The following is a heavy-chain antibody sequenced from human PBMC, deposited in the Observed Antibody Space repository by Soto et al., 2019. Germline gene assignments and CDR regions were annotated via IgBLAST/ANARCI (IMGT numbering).Heavy chain of an antibody. Sequence: QIQLVDSGGGVVQPGRSLRLSCGASGFTFSTYAMHWVRQAPGKGLEWVAVMSYDGRNTYHADSVKGRFTISRDNARSPLYLQMNNLRTDHMAMYYCVQYGAHGSASSSSSYYGMDVWGQGTTVIVSS. D-gene: IGHD3-10*01. CDR1: GFTFSTYA. CDR2: MSYDGRNT. V-gene: IGHV3-30*18. J-gene: IGHJ6*02. CDR3: VQYGAHGSASSSSSYYGMDV.